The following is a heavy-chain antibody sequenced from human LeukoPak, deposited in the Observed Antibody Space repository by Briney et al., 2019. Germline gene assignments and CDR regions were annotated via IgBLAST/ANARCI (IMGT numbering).Heavy chain of an antibody. J-gene: IGHJ4*02. CDR2: IIPIFGTA. CDR3: ARAAMAGTSPPDY. D-gene: IGHD6-19*01. CDR1: GGTFSSYA. V-gene: IGHV1-69*01. Sequence: SVKVSCTASGGTFSSYAISWVRQAPGQGLEWMGGIIPIFGTANYAQKFQGRVTITADESTSTAYMELSSLRSEDTAVYYCARAAMAGTSPPDYWGQGTLVTVSS.